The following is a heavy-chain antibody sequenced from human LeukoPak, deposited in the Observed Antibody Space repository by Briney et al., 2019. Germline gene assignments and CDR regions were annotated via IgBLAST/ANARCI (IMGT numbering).Heavy chain of an antibody. Sequence: SETLSLTCAVYGGSFSGYYWSWIRQPPGKGLEWIGEINHSGSTNYNPSLKSRVSISVDTSKNQFSLSLSSVTAADTALYYCARSGGYCGGDCFSDNFDYWGQGTLVTVSS. J-gene: IGHJ4*02. CDR2: INHSGST. CDR3: ARSGGYCGGDCFSDNFDY. D-gene: IGHD2-21*02. CDR1: GGSFSGYY. V-gene: IGHV4-34*01.